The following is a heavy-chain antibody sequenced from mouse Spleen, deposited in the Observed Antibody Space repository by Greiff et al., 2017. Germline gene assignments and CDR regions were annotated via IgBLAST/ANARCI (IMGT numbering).Heavy chain of an antibody. V-gene: IGHV1-81*01. CDR1: GYTFTSYG. J-gene: IGHJ2*01. CDR2: IYPRSGNT. D-gene: IGHD3-2*01. CDR3: ARPSDSSGYDY. Sequence: VQLQESGAELARPGASVKLSCKASGYTFTSYGISWVKQRTGQGLEWIGEIYPRSGNTYYNEKFKGKATLTADKSSSTAYMELRSLTSEDSAVYFCARPSDSSGYDYWGQGTTLTVSS.